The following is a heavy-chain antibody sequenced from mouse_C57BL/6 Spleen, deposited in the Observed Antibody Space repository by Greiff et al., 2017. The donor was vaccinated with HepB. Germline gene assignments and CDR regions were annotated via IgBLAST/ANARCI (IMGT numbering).Heavy chain of an antibody. V-gene: IGHV1-7*01. Sequence: QVQLQQSGAELAKPGASVKLSCKASGYTFTSYWMHWVKQRPGQGLEWIGYINPSSGYTKYNQKFKDKATLTADKSSSTAYMQLSSLTYEDSAVYYCARSDDGYYGYFDVWGTGTTVTVSS. CDR1: GYTFTSYW. CDR2: INPSSGYT. CDR3: ARSDDGYYGYFDV. D-gene: IGHD2-3*01. J-gene: IGHJ1*03.